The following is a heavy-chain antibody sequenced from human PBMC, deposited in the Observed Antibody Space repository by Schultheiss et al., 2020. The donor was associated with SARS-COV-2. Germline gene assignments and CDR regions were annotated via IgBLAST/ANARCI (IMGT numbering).Heavy chain of an antibody. CDR2: ISDSGSFV. V-gene: IGHV3-21*01. CDR1: GFVFSDYS. D-gene: IGHD4-17*01. CDR3: VRDHAEGDYGENWFDP. J-gene: IGHJ5*02. Sequence: GESLKISCAASGFVFSDYSMNWVRQAPGKGLEWVSSISDSGSFVNYAESAKGRFTISRDNAKKSLFLQLNSLRVDDTAIYFCVRDHAEGDYGENWFDPWGQGTLVTVSS.